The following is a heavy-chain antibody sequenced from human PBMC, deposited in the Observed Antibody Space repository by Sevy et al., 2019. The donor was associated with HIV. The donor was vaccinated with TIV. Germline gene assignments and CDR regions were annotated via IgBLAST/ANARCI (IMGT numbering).Heavy chain of an antibody. CDR3: ARVEYCSSTTCSYFDY. CDR2: ISSSSNFI. V-gene: IGHV3-21*01. Sequence: GGSLRLSCAASGFTFSSYSINWVRQAPGKGLEWVSSISSSSNFIYYADSVKGRFTISRDNAKNSLYLQMHSLRAEDTAVYYCARVEYCSSTTCSYFDYWGQGTLVTVSS. D-gene: IGHD2-2*01. CDR1: GFTFSSYS. J-gene: IGHJ4*02.